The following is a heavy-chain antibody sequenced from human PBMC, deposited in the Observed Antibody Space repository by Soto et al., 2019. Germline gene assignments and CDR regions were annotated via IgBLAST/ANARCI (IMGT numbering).Heavy chain of an antibody. CDR3: ARGTFGELWPNWFDP. D-gene: IGHD3-10*01. Sequence: QVQLQESGPGLVKPSQTLSLTCTVSGGSISSGGYYWSWIRQHPGKGLEWIGYIYYSGSTYYNPSLKSRVTISVDTSKNQFSLKLSSVTAADTAVYYCARGTFGELWPNWFDPWGQGTLVTVSS. CDR1: GGSISSGGYY. V-gene: IGHV4-31*03. J-gene: IGHJ5*02. CDR2: IYYSGST.